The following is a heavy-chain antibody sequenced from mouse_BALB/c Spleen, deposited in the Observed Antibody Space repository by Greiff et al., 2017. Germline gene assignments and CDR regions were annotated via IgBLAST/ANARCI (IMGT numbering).Heavy chain of an antibody. CDR1: GFTFSSFG. Sequence: EVQGVESGGGLVQPGGSRKLSCAASGFTFSSFGMHWVRQAPEKGLEWVAYISSGSSTIYYADTVKGRFTISRDNPKNTLFLQMTSLRSEDTAMYYCARHGNYVAWFAYWGQGTLVTVSA. J-gene: IGHJ3*01. CDR3: ARHGNYVAWFAY. D-gene: IGHD2-1*01. CDR2: ISSGSSTI. V-gene: IGHV5-17*02.